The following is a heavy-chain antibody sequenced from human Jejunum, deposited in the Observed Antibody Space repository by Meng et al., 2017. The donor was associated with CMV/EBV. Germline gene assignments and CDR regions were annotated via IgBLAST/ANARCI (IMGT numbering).Heavy chain of an antibody. D-gene: IGHD3-3*01. J-gene: IGHJ5*02. CDR1: FACGAYW. V-gene: IGHV3-74*01. CDR2: INHDGSHT. CDR3: VREEGVVASRGNRFDP. Sequence: FACGAYWMPWARHAPGKGPVWVSRINHDGSHTWYADSVKGRFTISKDNTKNTLYLQMNSLRVEDTAVYYCVREEGVVASRGNRFDPWGPGTLVTVSS.